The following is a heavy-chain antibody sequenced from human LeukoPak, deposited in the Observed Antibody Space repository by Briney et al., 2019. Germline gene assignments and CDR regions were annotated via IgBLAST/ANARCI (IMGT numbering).Heavy chain of an antibody. V-gene: IGHV3-33*01. D-gene: IGHD6-19*01. CDR2: IWYDGSNK. J-gene: IGHJ4*02. CDR1: GFSFSSYG. Sequence: GGSLRLSCAASGFSFSSYGMHWVRQAPGKGLEWVAVIWYDGSNKYYADSVKGRFTISRDNSKNTLYLQMNSVRAEDTAVYYCARDFDSSGWYLFDYWGQGTLVTVSS. CDR3: ARDFDSSGWYLFDY.